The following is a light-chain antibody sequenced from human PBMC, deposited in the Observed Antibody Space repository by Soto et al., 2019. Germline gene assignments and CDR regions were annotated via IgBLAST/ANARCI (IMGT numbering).Light chain of an antibody. Sequence: EIVLTQSPGTLSLSPGERATLSCRASQSVSSSYLAWYQQRPGQAPRLLIYGASSRATGIPDRFSGSGSGTEFTLTISRLEPEDFEVYYCQQYGSSPTTFGQGTRLEIK. CDR3: QQYGSSPTT. CDR1: QSVSSSY. CDR2: GAS. J-gene: IGKJ5*01. V-gene: IGKV3-20*01.